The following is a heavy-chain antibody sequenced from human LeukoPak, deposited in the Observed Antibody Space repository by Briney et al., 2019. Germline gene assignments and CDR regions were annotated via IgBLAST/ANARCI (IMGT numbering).Heavy chain of an antibody. J-gene: IGHJ6*02. CDR1: GFTFDDYA. CDR2: ISWNSGSI. D-gene: IGHD6-13*01. Sequence: GGSLRLSCAASGFTFDDYAMHWVRQAPGKGLEWVSGISWNSGSIGYADSVKGRFTISRDNAKNSLYLQMNSLRAEDTALYYCAKSGRQQLSRGGYYGMDVWGQGTTVTVSS. CDR3: AKSGRQQLSRGGYYGMDV. V-gene: IGHV3-9*01.